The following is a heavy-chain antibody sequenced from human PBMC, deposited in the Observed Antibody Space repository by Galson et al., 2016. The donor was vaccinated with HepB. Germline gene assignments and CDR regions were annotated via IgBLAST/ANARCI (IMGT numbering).Heavy chain of an antibody. Sequence: SLRLSCAASGFTFSNYAIHWVRQTPGQGLEWVAVIWYDGSNKYYSDSVRGRFTISRDNSKNTSYLQMNSLRAADTAVYSCVRARGSYASGIGHWGQGTLVTVSS. V-gene: IGHV3-33*01. D-gene: IGHD3-10*01. J-gene: IGHJ4*02. CDR2: IWYDGSNK. CDR1: GFTFSNYA. CDR3: VRARGSYASGIGH.